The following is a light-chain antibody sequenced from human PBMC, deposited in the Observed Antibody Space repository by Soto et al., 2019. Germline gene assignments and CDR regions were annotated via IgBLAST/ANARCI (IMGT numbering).Light chain of an antibody. CDR3: GAWDSSLSTYV. CDR2: DSD. V-gene: IGLV1-51*01. J-gene: IGLJ1*01. Sequence: QSVLTQLPSVSAAPGQKVTISCSGTVSNIGRNYVSWYQQFPGTVPKLLIYDSDKRPSGIPDRFSASKSGASATLGITGLQTGDEADYYCGAWDSSLSTYVFGTGTKVTVL. CDR1: VSNIGRNY.